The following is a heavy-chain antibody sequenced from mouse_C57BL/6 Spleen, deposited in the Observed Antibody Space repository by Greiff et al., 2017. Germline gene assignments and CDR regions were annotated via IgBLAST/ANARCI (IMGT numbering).Heavy chain of an antibody. CDR3: ARSDWEGYAMDY. Sequence: VKLMKSGPELVKPGASVKISCKASGYAFSSSWMNWVKQRPGKGLEWIGRIYPGDGDTNYNGKFKGKATLTADKSSSTAYMQLSSLTSEDSAVYFCARSDWEGYAMDYWGQGTSVTVSS. J-gene: IGHJ4*01. CDR2: IYPGDGDT. CDR1: GYAFSSSW. D-gene: IGHD4-1*01. V-gene: IGHV1-82*01.